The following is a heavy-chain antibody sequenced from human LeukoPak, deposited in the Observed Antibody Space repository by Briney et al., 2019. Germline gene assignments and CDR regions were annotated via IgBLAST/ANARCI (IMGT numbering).Heavy chain of an antibody. J-gene: IGHJ4*02. V-gene: IGHV1-69*05. CDR1: GYTFTGYY. D-gene: IGHD3-10*01. CDR3: ARGKGVSLNYFDY. Sequence: LVKVSCKASGYTFTGYYMHWVRQAPGQGLEWMGGIIPIFGTANYAQKFQGRVTITTDESTSTAYMELSSLRSEDTAVYYCARGKGVSLNYFDYWGQGTLVTVSS. CDR2: IIPIFGTA.